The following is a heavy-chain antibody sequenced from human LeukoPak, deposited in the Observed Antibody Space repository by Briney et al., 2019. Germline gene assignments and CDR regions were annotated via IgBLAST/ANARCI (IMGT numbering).Heavy chain of an antibody. Sequence: GGSLRLSCAASGFTFSSYGMSWVRQAPGKGLEWLANIKGDGSDKNYVDSVKGRFTISRDNAKNSLFLQTSSLRGEDTALYYCATEHWGPNPWGQGTLVTVSS. J-gene: IGHJ5*02. CDR2: IKGDGSDK. CDR1: GFTFSSYG. CDR3: ATEHWGPNP. D-gene: IGHD3-16*01. V-gene: IGHV3-7*01.